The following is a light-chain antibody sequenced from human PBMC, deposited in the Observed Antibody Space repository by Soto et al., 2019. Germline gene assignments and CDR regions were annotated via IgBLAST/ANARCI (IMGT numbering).Light chain of an antibody. CDR3: QQYSNNPSLT. V-gene: IGKV3-20*01. Sequence: IMLTQSPGPLSLSTGETATLSCRASDSLSPHSIAWYQQKPCQAPRLLIYGPSGRATGIPDRISGSGSGTEFTLTISGLQPDDFAAYFCQQYSNNPSLTFGGGTKVDIK. CDR2: GPS. J-gene: IGKJ4*01. CDR1: DSLSPHS.